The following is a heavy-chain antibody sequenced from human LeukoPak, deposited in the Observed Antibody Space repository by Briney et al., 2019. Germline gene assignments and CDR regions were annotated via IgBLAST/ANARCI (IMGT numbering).Heavy chain of an antibody. V-gene: IGHV4-39*07. Sequence: SETLSLTCTVSGGSISSSSYYWGWIRQPPGKGLEWIGSIYYSGSTYYNPSLKSRVTISVDTSKNQFSLKLSSVTAADTAVYYCARTPTVVTPAYFDYWGQGTLVTVSS. J-gene: IGHJ4*02. CDR3: ARTPTVVTPAYFDY. CDR1: GGSISSSSYY. CDR2: IYYSGST. D-gene: IGHD4-23*01.